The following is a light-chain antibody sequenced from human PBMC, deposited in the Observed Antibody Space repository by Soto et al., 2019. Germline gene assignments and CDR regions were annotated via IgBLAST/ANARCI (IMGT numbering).Light chain of an antibody. Sequence: QSALTQPPSASGSPGPSVTISCTGTSSDVGGYNYVSWYQQHPGKAPKLMIYEVSKRPSGVPDRFSGSKSGNTASLTVSGRQAEDAADYYCSSYAGSNKYVVFGGGTKLTVL. V-gene: IGLV2-8*01. CDR3: SSYAGSNKYVV. J-gene: IGLJ2*01. CDR2: EVS. CDR1: SSDVGGYNY.